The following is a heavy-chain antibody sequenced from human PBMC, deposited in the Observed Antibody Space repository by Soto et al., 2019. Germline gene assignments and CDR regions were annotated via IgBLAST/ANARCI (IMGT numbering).Heavy chain of an antibody. Sequence: PGGSLRLSCAASGFTFSSYAMSWVRQAPGKGLEWVSAISGSGGSTYYADSVKGRFTISRDKSKNTLDLQMNSLRAEDTAVYYCAKPYGFWSGYPYWGQGTQVTVSS. CDR3: AKPYGFWSGYPY. J-gene: IGHJ4*02. V-gene: IGHV3-23*01. CDR2: ISGSGGST. CDR1: GFTFSSYA. D-gene: IGHD3-3*01.